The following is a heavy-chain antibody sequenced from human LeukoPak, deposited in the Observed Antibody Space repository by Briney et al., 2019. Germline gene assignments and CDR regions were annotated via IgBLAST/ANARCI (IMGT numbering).Heavy chain of an antibody. CDR1: GFTFSSYS. J-gene: IGHJ6*02. D-gene: IGHD3-16*01. CDR3: ARGVVSPRGGYYGMDV. Sequence: GGSLRLSCAASGFTFSSYSMNWVRQAPGKGLEWASSISSSSSYIYYADSVKGRFTISRDNAKNSLYLQMNSLRAEDTAVYYCARGVVSPRGGYYGMDVWGQGTTVTVSS. CDR2: ISSSSSYI. V-gene: IGHV3-21*01.